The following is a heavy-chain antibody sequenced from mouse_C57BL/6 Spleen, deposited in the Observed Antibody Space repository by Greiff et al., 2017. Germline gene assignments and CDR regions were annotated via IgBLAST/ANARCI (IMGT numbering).Heavy chain of an antibody. Sequence: QVQLKQSGAELARPGASVKMSCKASGYTFTSYTMHWVKQRPGQGLEWIGYINPSSGYTKYNQKFKDKATLTADKSSSTAYMQLSSLTSEDSAVYYCARDPITTVVAPFDYWGQGTTLTVSS. J-gene: IGHJ2*01. V-gene: IGHV1-4*01. CDR2: INPSSGYT. D-gene: IGHD1-1*01. CDR1: GYTFTSYT. CDR3: ARDPITTVVAPFDY.